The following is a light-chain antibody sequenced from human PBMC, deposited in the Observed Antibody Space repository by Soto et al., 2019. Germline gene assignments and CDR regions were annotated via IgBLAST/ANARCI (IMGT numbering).Light chain of an antibody. CDR2: DVS. J-gene: IGLJ3*02. CDR3: CSYAGSYTFWV. V-gene: IGLV2-11*01. CDR1: SSNIGGYNY. Sequence: QPALTQPRSVSGSPGQSVTISCAGTSSNIGGYNYVSWYQQHPGKAPKLMIYDVSKRPSGVPDRFSGSKSGNTASLTLSGLQAEDEADYYCCSYAGSYTFWVFGGGTKLTVL.